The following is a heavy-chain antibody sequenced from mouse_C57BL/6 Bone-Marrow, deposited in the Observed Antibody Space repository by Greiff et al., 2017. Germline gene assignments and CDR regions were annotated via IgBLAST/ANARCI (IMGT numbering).Heavy chain of an antibody. CDR2: IYPGGGYT. CDR1: GYTFTNYW. CDR3: ARGKYGNPVWAMDY. D-gene: IGHD2-10*02. J-gene: IGHJ4*01. Sequence: QVQLQQSGAELVRPGTSVKMSCKASGYTFTNYWIGWAKQRPGHGLEWIGDIYPGGGYTNYNEMFKGKATLTADKSSSTAYMQFSSLTSEDSAIYYCARGKYGNPVWAMDYWGQGTSVT. V-gene: IGHV1-63*01.